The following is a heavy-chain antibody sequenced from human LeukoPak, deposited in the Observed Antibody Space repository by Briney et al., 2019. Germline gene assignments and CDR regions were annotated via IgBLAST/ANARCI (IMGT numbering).Heavy chain of an antibody. D-gene: IGHD1-1*01. V-gene: IGHV3-23*01. CDR1: GFSFSNYA. Sequence: GGSLRLSCAASGFSFSNYAMSWVRQAPARGPEWVSSMKGGGETFYADSVKGRFTLSRDDSRNTAYLQLNNLRVEDTAIYYCAKANWVSNADAVWWGQGTQVTVSS. CDR3: AKANWVSNADAVW. CDR2: MKGGGET. J-gene: IGHJ4*02.